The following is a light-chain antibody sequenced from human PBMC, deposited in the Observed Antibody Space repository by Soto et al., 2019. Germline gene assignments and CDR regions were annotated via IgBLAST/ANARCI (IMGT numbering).Light chain of an antibody. Sequence: DIQMTQSPSSVSASVGDRVTITCRASQGISIWLAWYQHKPGKAPKLLIYAASSLKTGVPSRFSGSGSEREFTLTISSLQPEDFATYYCQQANSFPVTFGGGTKVDIK. CDR1: QGISIW. CDR3: QQANSFPVT. J-gene: IGKJ4*01. V-gene: IGKV1-12*01. CDR2: AAS.